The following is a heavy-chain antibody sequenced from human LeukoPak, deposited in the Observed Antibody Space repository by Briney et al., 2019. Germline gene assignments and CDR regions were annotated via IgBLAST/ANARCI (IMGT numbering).Heavy chain of an antibody. J-gene: IGHJ4*02. CDR3: ARKGASDY. Sequence: ASMKVSCKASGYSFSNYGISWVRQAPGQGLEWMGIINPSGGSTSYAQKFQGRVTMTRDTSTNTAYMELSSLRSEDTAVYYCARKGASDYWGQGTLVTVSA. V-gene: IGHV1-46*01. CDR1: GYSFSNYG. CDR2: INPSGGST.